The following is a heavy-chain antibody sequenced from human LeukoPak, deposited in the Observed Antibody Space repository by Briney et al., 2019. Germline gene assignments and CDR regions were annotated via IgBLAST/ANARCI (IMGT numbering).Heavy chain of an antibody. Sequence: SETLSLTCAVSGYSVSSGYYRGWIRQPPGKGLEWIGSIYHSGSTYYNPSLKSRVTISVDTSKNQFSLKLSSVTAADTAVYYCARDDYGDPPGAFDIWGQGTMVTVSS. D-gene: IGHD4-17*01. CDR3: ARDDYGDPPGAFDI. J-gene: IGHJ3*02. V-gene: IGHV4-38-2*02. CDR2: IYHSGST. CDR1: GYSVSSGYY.